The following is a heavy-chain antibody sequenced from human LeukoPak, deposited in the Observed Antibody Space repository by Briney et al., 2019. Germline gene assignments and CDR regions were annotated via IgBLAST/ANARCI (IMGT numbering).Heavy chain of an antibody. J-gene: IGHJ4*02. Sequence: GGSLRLSCAASGFTFSSYGMHWVRQAPGKGLEWVAVISYDGSNKYYADSVKGRFTISRDNSKNTLYLQMNSLKTEDTAVYYCTSRAGTDRDYWGQGTLVTVSS. CDR2: ISYDGSNK. D-gene: IGHD6-19*01. CDR1: GFTFSSYG. CDR3: TSRAGTDRDY. V-gene: IGHV3-30*03.